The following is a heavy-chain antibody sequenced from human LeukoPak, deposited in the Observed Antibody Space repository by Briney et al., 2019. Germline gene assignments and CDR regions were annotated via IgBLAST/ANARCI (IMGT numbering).Heavy chain of an antibody. CDR3: ARDGVRRDIVVVPEIKLDYGMDV. CDR2: IWYDGRNK. J-gene: IGHJ6*02. D-gene: IGHD2-2*01. Sequence: SGGSLRLSCAASGFTFRSYGMHWVRQAPGKGLEWVAVIWYDGRNKYFAGSVKGRFTISRDNSKNTLFLQMNSLRAEDTAVYYCARDGVRRDIVVVPEIKLDYGMDVWGQGTTVTVSS. V-gene: IGHV3-33*01. CDR1: GFTFRSYG.